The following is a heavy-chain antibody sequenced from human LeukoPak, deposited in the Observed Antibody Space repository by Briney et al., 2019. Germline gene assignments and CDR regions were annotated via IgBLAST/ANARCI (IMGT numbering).Heavy chain of an antibody. Sequence: GGSLRLSCAASGFTFDDYAMHWVRQAPGKGLEWVSLISWDGGSTYYADSVKGRFTISRDNSKNSLYLQMNSLRAEDTALYYCAKDFVVGEYYYYYYYMDVWGKGTTVTVSS. J-gene: IGHJ6*03. CDR1: GFTFDDYA. D-gene: IGHD3-10*01. CDR2: ISWDGGST. V-gene: IGHV3-43D*03. CDR3: AKDFVVGEYYYYYYYMDV.